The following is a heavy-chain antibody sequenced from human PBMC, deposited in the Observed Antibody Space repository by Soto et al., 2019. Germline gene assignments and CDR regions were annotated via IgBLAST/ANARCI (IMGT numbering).Heavy chain of an antibody. CDR3: ARDRGYYENSGYPYFDY. V-gene: IGHV3-48*02. D-gene: IGHD3-22*01. CDR1: GFTFSGYS. J-gene: IGHJ4*02. Sequence: PGGSLILSCAASGFTFSGYSMNWVRQAPGKGLEWVSYITGSSNRVLYADSVKGRFTISRDNVENTLYLQMSSLRDEDTAVYYCARDRGYYENSGYPYFDYWGQGAQVTVSS. CDR2: ITGSSNRV.